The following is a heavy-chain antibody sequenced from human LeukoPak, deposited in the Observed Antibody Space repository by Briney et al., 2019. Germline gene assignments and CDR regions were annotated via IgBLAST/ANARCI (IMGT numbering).Heavy chain of an antibody. Sequence: SGGSLRLSCAASGFTFSSYEMNWVRQAPGKGLEWVSAITVGGTTYYADSVRGRFTSSRDNSKNTLYLQMNSLRAEDTAVYFCAKGGWLEYWGQGTLVTVSS. J-gene: IGHJ4*02. CDR2: ITVGGTT. CDR3: AKGGWLEY. V-gene: IGHV3-23*01. D-gene: IGHD6-19*01. CDR1: GFTFSSYE.